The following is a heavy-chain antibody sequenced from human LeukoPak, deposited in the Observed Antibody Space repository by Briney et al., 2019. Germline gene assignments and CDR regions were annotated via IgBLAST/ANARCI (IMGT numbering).Heavy chain of an antibody. CDR3: ARVSPRGVVVTDWYFDL. CDR2: IYYSGST. D-gene: IGHD3-22*01. CDR1: GGSISSYY. J-gene: IGHJ2*01. V-gene: IGHV4-59*01. Sequence: SETLSLTCTVSGGSISSYYWSWIRQPPGKGLEWIGYIYYSGSTNYNPSLKSRVTISVDTSKNQFSLKLSSVTAADTAVYYCARVSPRGVVVTDWYFDLWGRGTLVTVSS.